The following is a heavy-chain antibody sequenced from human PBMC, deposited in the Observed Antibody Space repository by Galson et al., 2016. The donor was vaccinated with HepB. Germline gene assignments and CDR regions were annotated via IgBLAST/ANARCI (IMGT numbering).Heavy chain of an antibody. V-gene: IGHV3-48*02. D-gene: IGHD1-26*01. CDR3: ARLITYRYPSVDH. J-gene: IGHJ4*02. CDR2: IDYWSSTI. CDR1: GFTFSDST. Sequence: SLRLSCAASGFTFSDSTMNWVRQAPGKGLEWVSYIDYWSSTIYYADSVKGRFTVSRDNAMNSLYLQMNILRDEDTAVYYCARLITYRYPSVDHWGQGTLVTVSS.